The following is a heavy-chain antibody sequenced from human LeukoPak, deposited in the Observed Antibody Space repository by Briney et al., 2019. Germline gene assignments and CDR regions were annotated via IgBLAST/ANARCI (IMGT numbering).Heavy chain of an antibody. J-gene: IGHJ5*02. D-gene: IGHD3-10*01. CDR2: IYYSGNT. Sequence: PSETLSLTCSVSGGSISSSAYYWGWIRQPPGQGPEWIGSIYYSGNTYYNPSLKSPVTISIDTSKNQFSLKLSSVTAADTAVYYCARDIRPWFGELWGPGWFDPWGQGTLVTVSS. CDR3: ARDIRPWFGELWGPGWFDP. CDR1: GGSISSSAYY. V-gene: IGHV4-39*07.